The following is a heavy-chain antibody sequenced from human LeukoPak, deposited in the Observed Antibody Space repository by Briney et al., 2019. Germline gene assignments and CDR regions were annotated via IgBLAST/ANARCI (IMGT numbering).Heavy chain of an antibody. J-gene: IGHJ4*02. V-gene: IGHV3-9*01. Sequence: PGRSLRLSCAASGFTFDDYAMHWVRQAPGKGLEWVSGISWNSGSIGYADSVKGRFTISRDNAKNTLYLQMNSLRAEDTAVYYCAREYSGYYGSGSYYEADYWGQGTLVTVSS. CDR1: GFTFDDYA. CDR2: ISWNSGSI. CDR3: AREYSGYYGSGSYYEADY. D-gene: IGHD3-10*01.